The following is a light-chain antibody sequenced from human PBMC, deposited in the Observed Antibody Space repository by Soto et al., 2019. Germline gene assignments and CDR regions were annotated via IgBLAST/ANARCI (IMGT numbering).Light chain of an antibody. CDR1: SSDVGGYNH. CDR2: EVT. Sequence: QSALTQPASVTGSPGQSITISCTGTSSDVGGYNHVSWYQQHPGTAPKLMIYEVTNRPSGVSHRFSGSKSGNTASLTISGLQAEDKADYYCSSRRTSSPYVFGTGTKVTVL. CDR3: SSRRTSSPYV. V-gene: IGLV2-14*01. J-gene: IGLJ1*01.